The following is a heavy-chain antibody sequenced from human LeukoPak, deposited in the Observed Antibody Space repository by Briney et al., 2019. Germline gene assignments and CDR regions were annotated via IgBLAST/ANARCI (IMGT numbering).Heavy chain of an antibody. D-gene: IGHD3-10*01. J-gene: IGHJ3*02. CDR3: ARDPFGLWFGELYDAFDI. CDR1: GGSFSGYY. CDR2: INHSGST. Sequence: PSETLSLTCAVYGGSFSGYYWSWIRRPPGKGLEWIGEINHSGSTNYNPSLKSRVTISVDTSKNQFSLKLSSVTAADTAVYYCARDPFGLWFGELYDAFDIWGQGTMVTVSS. V-gene: IGHV4-34*01.